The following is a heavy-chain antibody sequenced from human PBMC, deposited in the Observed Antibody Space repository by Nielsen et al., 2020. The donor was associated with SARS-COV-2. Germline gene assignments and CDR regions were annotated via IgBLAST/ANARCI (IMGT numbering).Heavy chain of an antibody. CDR2: ISSSSSYI. D-gene: IGHD3-3*01. CDR1: GFTFSSYE. J-gene: IGHJ6*02. Sequence: GGSLRLSCAASGFTFSSYEMNWVRQAPGKGLEWVSSISSSSSYIYYADSVKGRFTISRDNAKNSLYLQMNSLRAEDTAVYYCARDSRPSLGAYYDFWSGYYTLGVNGMDVWGQGTTVTVSS. CDR3: ARDSRPSLGAYYDFWSGYYTLGVNGMDV. V-gene: IGHV3-21*01.